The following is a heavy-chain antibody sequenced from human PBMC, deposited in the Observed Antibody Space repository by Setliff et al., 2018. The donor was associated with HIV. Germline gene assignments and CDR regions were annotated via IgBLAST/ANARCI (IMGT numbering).Heavy chain of an antibody. CDR2: INTDGSRR. V-gene: IGHV3-74*01. CDR3: AREIRAGDYPPYNYYFYMDV. Sequence: GGSLRLPCAASGFTPGRHWMPWVRQAQGKGLVWVSRINTDGSRRSYVDSVKGRFTISKDNAKNSLFLQMNSLRAEDTALYYCAREIRAGDYPPYNYYFYMDVWGKGTTVTVSS. D-gene: IGHD4-17*01. CDR1: GFTPGRHW. J-gene: IGHJ6*03.